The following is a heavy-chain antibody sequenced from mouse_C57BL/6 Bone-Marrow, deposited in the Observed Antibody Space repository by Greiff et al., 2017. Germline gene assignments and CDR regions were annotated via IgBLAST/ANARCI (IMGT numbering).Heavy chain of an antibody. V-gene: IGHV1-81*01. CDR2: IYPRSGNP. Sequence: VQLQQSGAELARPGASVKLSCKASGYTFTSYGISWVKQRTGQGLEWIGEIYPRSGNPYYNEKFKGKATLTADKSSSTAYMELRSLTSEDSAVYFCAYYSNPPWFAYWGQGTLVTVSA. CDR3: AYYSNPPWFAY. CDR1: GYTFTSYG. J-gene: IGHJ3*01. D-gene: IGHD2-5*01.